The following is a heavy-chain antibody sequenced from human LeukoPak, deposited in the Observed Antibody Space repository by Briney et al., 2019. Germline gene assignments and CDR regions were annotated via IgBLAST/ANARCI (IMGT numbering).Heavy chain of an antibody. CDR3: ARVFGYTYGHADY. CDR2: FYRSGSA. Sequence: SGTLSLTCTVSGGSINGYYWCWMRQPPGKGLEWIGNFYRSGSANYNPSLKSRVTISVETSKNQFSLKLSSVTAADTAVYYCARVFGYTYGHADYWGQGTLVTVSP. D-gene: IGHD5-18*01. CDR1: GGSINGYY. J-gene: IGHJ4*02. V-gene: IGHV4-59*01.